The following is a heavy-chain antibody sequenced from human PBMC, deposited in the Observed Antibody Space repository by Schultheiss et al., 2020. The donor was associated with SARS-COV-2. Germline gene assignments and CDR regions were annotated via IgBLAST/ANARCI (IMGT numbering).Heavy chain of an antibody. CDR1: GYTFTSYY. Sequence: ASVKVSCKASGYTFTSYYMHWVRQAPGQGLEWMGIINPSGGSTSYAQKFQGRVTMTRDTSTSTVYMELSSLRSEDTAVYYCARDLGFLEWLSNFDYWGQGTLVTVSS. CDR3: ARDLGFLEWLSNFDY. V-gene: IGHV1-46*01. CDR2: INPSGGST. D-gene: IGHD3-3*02. J-gene: IGHJ4*02.